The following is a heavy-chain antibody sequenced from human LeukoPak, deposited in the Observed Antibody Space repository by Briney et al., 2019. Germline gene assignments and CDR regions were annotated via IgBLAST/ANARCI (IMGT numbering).Heavy chain of an antibody. CDR3: AREPVVPAANYYYYYGMDV. D-gene: IGHD2-2*01. CDR2: ISYDGSNK. Sequence: GGSLRLSCAASGFTFSSYAMHWVRQAPGKGLEWVAVISYDGSNKYYADSVKGRLTISRDKSKNTLYLQMNSLRAEDTAVYYCAREPVVPAANYYYYYGMDVWGQGTTVTVSS. J-gene: IGHJ6*02. CDR1: GFTFSSYA. V-gene: IGHV3-30-3*01.